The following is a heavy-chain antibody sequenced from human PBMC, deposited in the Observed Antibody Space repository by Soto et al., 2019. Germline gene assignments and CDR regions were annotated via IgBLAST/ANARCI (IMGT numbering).Heavy chain of an antibody. Sequence: QVQLVESGGGVVQPGRSLRLSCAASGFTFSSYGRHWVRQAPGKGLEWVTVISYDGSNNYYADSVKGRFTISRDNSKNTLYLQMNSLRAEDTAVYYCAKDRVGYHYYGMDVWGQGTTVTVSS. CDR1: GFTFSSYG. CDR2: ISYDGSNN. V-gene: IGHV3-30*18. D-gene: IGHD3-16*01. CDR3: AKDRVGYHYYGMDV. J-gene: IGHJ6*02.